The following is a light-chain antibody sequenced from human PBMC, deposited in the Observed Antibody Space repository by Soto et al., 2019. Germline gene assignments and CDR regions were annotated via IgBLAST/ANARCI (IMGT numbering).Light chain of an antibody. J-gene: IGKJ4*01. CDR3: QQTSSTPT. CDR2: AAS. CDR1: QSIRSY. Sequence: DIQLTQSPSSLSASVGDRVTMTCRASQSIRSYLNWYQQKPGKAPKLLIYAASSLQTGVSSRFSGSGSGTDFTLTISNLQPEDFATYYCQQTSSTPTLGGGTKVDIK. V-gene: IGKV1-39*01.